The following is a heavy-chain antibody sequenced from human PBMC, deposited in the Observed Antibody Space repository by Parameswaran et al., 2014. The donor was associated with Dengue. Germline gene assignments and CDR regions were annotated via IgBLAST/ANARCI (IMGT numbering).Heavy chain of an antibody. CDR3: ARVLRFLEWPKIVYGMDV. V-gene: IGHV4-34*01. Sequence: SETLSLTCAVYGGSFSGYYWSWIRQPPGKGLEWIGEINHSGSTNYNPSLKSRVTISVDTSKNQFSLKLSSVTAADTAVYYCARVLRFLEWPKIVYGMDVWGQGTTVTVSS. D-gene: IGHD3-3*01. CDR2: INHSGST. J-gene: IGHJ6*02. CDR1: GGSFSGYY.